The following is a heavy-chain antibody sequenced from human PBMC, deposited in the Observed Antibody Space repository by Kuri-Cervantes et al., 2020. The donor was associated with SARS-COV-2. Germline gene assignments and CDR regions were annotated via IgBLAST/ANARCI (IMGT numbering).Heavy chain of an antibody. Sequence: GESLKISCAASGFTFSSYGMHWVRQAPGKGLEWVAVIWYDGSNKYCADSVKGRFTISRDNSKNTLYLQMNSLSAEDTAVYYCARAAWGSAGTHYYYYGMDVWGQGTTVTVSS. CDR3: ARAAWGSAGTHYYYYGMDV. V-gene: IGHV3-33*08. D-gene: IGHD6-19*01. CDR1: GFTFSSYG. CDR2: IWYDGSNK. J-gene: IGHJ6*02.